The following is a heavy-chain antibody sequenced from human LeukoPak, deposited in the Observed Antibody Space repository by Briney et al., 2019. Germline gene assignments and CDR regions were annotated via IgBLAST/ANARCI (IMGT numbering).Heavy chain of an antibody. CDR2: INHSGST. CDR1: GGSFSGYY. V-gene: IGHV4-34*01. CDR3: VRDRELYY. J-gene: IGHJ4*02. D-gene: IGHD1-26*01. Sequence: SETLSLTCAVYGGSFSGYYWSWIRQPPGKGLEWIGEINHSGSTDYNPSLKSRVTISVDTSKNQYSLKVNSVTASDTAVYYCVRDRELYYWGQGILVTVSS.